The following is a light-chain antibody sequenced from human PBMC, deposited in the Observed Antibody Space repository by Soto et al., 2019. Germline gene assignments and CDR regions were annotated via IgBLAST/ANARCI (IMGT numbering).Light chain of an antibody. CDR3: CSDAGSRTPIYV. Sequence: QSALTQPASVPGSPGQSITISCTGTSSDVGSNNLVSWYQQHPGKGPKLMIYEGSKRPSGVSDRFSGSKSGNTASLTISGLQAEDEADYYCCSDAGSRTPIYVFGNATKVTVX. V-gene: IGLV2-23*01. CDR2: EGS. J-gene: IGLJ1*01. CDR1: SSDVGSNNL.